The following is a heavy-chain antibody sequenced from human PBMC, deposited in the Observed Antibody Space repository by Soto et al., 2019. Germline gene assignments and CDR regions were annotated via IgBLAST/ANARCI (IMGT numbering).Heavy chain of an antibody. CDR1: GFPFSSYA. D-gene: IGHD6-13*01. CDR3: ASPASTPYSSSWSLYYYYGMDV. CDR2: ISGSGGST. V-gene: IGHV3-23*01. J-gene: IGHJ6*02. Sequence: GGSLRLSCAASGFPFSSYAMSWVRQAPGKGLEWVSAISGSGGSTYYADSVKGRFTISRDNSKNTLYLQMNSLRAEDTAVYYCASPASTPYSSSWSLYYYYGMDVWGQGTTVTVSS.